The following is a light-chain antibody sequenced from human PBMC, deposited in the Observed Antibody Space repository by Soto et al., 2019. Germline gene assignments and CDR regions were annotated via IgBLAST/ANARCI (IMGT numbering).Light chain of an antibody. J-gene: IGKJ5*01. Sequence: DIQMTQSPSSLSASVGDRVTITCRASQSISSYLNWYQQKPGKAPKLLIFAASTLQSGVPSRFSGSGSRTDFTLTITSLQPEDIGTYYCQQTDTLSSTFGQGTRLENK. CDR3: QQTDTLSST. CDR1: QSISSY. CDR2: AAS. V-gene: IGKV1-39*01.